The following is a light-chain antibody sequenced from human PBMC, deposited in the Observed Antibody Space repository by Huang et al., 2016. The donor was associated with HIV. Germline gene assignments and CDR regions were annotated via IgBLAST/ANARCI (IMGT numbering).Light chain of an antibody. V-gene: IGKV3-20*01. CDR1: QSVSSDY. CDR2: GAS. CDR3: QQYGSPVA. J-gene: IGKJ1*01. Sequence: EIVLTQSPGTLSLSPGERATLSCRASQSVSSDYLAWYQQKPGQAPRLLIYGASSRATGIPDRSSGSGSGTDFTLTISRLEPEDFAMYYCQQYGSPVAFGLGTKVEIK.